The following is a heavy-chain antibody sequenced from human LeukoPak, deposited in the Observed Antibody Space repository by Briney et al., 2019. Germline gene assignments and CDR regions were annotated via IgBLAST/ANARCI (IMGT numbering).Heavy chain of an antibody. CDR3: ARSRIAAPGTEYFHH. CDR2: IYNTGTT. Sequence: SETLSLTCTVSGGSISSSSFFWGWIRQTPGKGLEWIGNIYNTGTTSYNPSLKNRVTISVDTSKTHFSLSLRSVTAADTAVYFCARSRIAAPGTEYFHHWGRGTLVSVSS. V-gene: IGHV4-39*02. CDR1: GGSISSSSFF. J-gene: IGHJ1*01. D-gene: IGHD6-13*01.